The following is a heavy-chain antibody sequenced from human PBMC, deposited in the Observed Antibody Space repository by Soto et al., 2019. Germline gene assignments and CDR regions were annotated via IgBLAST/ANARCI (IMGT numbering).Heavy chain of an antibody. CDR2: IWYDGSNK. CDR1: GFTFSSYG. Sequence: GGSLRLSCAASGFTFSSYGMHWVRQAPGKGLEWVAVIWYDGSNKYYADSVKGRFTISRDNSKNTLYLQMNSLRAEDTAVYYCARDFRPVVVVAATIYYFDYWGQGTLVIVSS. V-gene: IGHV3-33*01. CDR3: ARDFRPVVVVAATIYYFDY. J-gene: IGHJ4*02. D-gene: IGHD2-15*01.